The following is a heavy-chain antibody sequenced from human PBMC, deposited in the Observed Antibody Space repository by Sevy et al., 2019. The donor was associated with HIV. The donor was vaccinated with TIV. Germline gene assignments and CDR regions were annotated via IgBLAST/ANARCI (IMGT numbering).Heavy chain of an antibody. CDR1: GGSFSGYY. CDR2: INHSGST. J-gene: IGHJ4*02. Sequence: SETLSLTCAVYGGSFSGYYWCWIRQPPGKGLEWIGEINHSGSTNYNPSLKSRVTISVDTSKNQFSLKLSSVTAADTAVYYCARVVVATIRVGFDYWGQRTLVTVSS. CDR3: ARVVVATIRVGFDY. D-gene: IGHD5-12*01. V-gene: IGHV4-34*01.